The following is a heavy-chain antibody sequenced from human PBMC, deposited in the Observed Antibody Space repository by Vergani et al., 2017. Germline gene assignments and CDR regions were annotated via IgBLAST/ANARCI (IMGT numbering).Heavy chain of an antibody. CDR2: IVVGSGNT. Sequence: QMQLVQSGPEVKKPGTSVKVSCMASGFTFTSSAVQWVRQARGQRLEWIGWIVVGSGNTNYAQKFQERVTITRDMSTSTAYMELSSLRSEDTAVYYCAADSSTRVRSPGPYYYYMDVRGKGP. V-gene: IGHV1-58*01. D-gene: IGHD3-10*01. CDR1: GFTFTSSA. CDR3: AADSSTRVRSPGPYYYYMDV. J-gene: IGHJ6*03.